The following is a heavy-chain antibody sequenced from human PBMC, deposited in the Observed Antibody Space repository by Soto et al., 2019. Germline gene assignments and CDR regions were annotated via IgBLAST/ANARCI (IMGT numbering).Heavy chain of an antibody. D-gene: IGHD2-15*01. V-gene: IGHV1-18*04. CDR1: GYTFTSCY. CDR2: INPYNDNT. Sequence: ASVKVSCKASGYTFTSCYMHWVRQAPGQGLEWMGRINPYNDNTNYAQKLQGRVTMTTDTSTSTAYMELRSLRSDDTAVYYCAREYCSGGSCYGVDYWGQGTLVTVSS. CDR3: AREYCSGGSCYGVDY. J-gene: IGHJ4*02.